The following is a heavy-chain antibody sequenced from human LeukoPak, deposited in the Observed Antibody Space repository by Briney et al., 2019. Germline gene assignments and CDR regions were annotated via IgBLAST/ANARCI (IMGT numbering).Heavy chain of an antibody. D-gene: IGHD3-3*01. CDR3: AKDLVTIFGVGFDY. CDR2: IRYDGSNK. CDR1: GFTFSNYG. V-gene: IGHV3-30*02. J-gene: IGHJ4*02. Sequence: GGSLRLSCSASGFTFSNYGIHWVRQTPGKGLEWVAFIRYDGSNKYYADSVKGRFTISRDNSKNTLYLQMNSLRAEDTAVYHCAKDLVTIFGVGFDYWGQGTLVTVSS.